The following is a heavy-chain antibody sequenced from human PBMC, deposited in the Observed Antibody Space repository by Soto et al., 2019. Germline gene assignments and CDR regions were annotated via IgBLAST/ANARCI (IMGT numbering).Heavy chain of an antibody. D-gene: IGHD5-18*01. J-gene: IGHJ4*02. CDR2: ISSSSSYI. Sequence: PGGSLRLSCAASGFTFSSYSMNWVRQAPGKGLEWVSSISSSSSYIYYADSVKGRFTISRDNAKNSLYLQMNSLRAEDTAVYYCARDPHRGYSYAPSDYWGQGTLVTVSS. CDR3: ARDPHRGYSYAPSDY. V-gene: IGHV3-21*01. CDR1: GFTFSSYS.